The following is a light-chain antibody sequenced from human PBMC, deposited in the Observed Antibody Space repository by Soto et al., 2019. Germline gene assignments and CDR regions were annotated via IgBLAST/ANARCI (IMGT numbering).Light chain of an antibody. CDR1: QSISSW. Sequence: DIQMTQSPSTLSASVGDRVTITCRASQSISSWLAWYQQKPGKAPKLLIYDASSLESGVPSRFSGRGSGTEFTLTISSLQPDDFANYYCQQYNSYWTFRQGTKVEIK. J-gene: IGKJ1*01. CDR3: QQYNSYWT. CDR2: DAS. V-gene: IGKV1-5*01.